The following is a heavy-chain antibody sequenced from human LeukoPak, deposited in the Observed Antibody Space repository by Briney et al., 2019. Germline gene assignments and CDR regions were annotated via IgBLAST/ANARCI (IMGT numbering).Heavy chain of an antibody. Sequence: GGSLRLSWAASGFTFSSYAMSWVRQAPGKGLEWVSAISGSGGSTYYADPVKGRLTISRDNSKNTLYLQMNSLRAEDTAVYYCAKDRRLVVVAATADYWGQGTLVTVSS. V-gene: IGHV3-23*01. J-gene: IGHJ4*02. D-gene: IGHD2-15*01. CDR2: ISGSGGST. CDR3: AKDRRLVVVAATADY. CDR1: GFTFSSYA.